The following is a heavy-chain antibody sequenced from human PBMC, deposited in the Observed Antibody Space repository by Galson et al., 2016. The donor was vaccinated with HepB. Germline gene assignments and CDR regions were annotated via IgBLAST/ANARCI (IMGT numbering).Heavy chain of an antibody. CDR2: VYYSGST. D-gene: IGHD1-26*01. J-gene: IGHJ4*02. CDR3: AAYLGGIVRASDY. V-gene: IGHV4-39*01. CDR1: GGSISSSHYY. Sequence: ETLSLTCTVSGGSISSSHYYCGWIRQPPGKGLEWIGNVYYSGSTYYNPSLKSRVTISVDTSKNQFSLKLTSVTAADTAVYYCAAYLGGIVRASDYWGQGTLVTVAS.